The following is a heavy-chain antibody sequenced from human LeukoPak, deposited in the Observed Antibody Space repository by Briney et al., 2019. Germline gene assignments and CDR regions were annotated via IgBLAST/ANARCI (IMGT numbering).Heavy chain of an antibody. CDR2: IYPGDSET. D-gene: IGHD3-16*01. Sequence: PGESLKISCKAFGYNFASYWIGWVRQMPGKGLEWMGIIYPGDSETRYSPSFQGQVTISADKSISTAYLQWSSLKASDTAMYYCAKDKGGAVSRTEYFQHWGQGTLVTVSS. V-gene: IGHV5-51*01. CDR1: GYNFASYW. J-gene: IGHJ1*01. CDR3: AKDKGGAVSRTEYFQH.